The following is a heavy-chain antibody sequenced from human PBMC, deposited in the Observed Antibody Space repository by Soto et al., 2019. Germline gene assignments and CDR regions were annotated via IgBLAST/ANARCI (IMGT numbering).Heavy chain of an antibody. V-gene: IGHV4-59*08. J-gene: IGHJ6*02. CDR3: ARAGEVTSQYDYYYNGMDV. CDR1: GGSISSYY. Sequence: SETLSLTCTVSGGSISSYYWSWIRQPPGKGLEWIGYIYYSGSTNYNPSLKSRVTISVDTSKNQFSLKLSSVTAADTAVYYCARAGEVTSQYDYYYNGMDVWGQGTTVTVSS. D-gene: IGHD4-17*01. CDR2: IYYSGST.